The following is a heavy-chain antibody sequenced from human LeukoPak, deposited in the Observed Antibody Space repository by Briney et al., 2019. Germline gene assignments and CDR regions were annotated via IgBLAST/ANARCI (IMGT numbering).Heavy chain of an antibody. Sequence: GESLKISCKGSGYSFTSYWIGWVRQMPGKGLEWMGIIHPGDSDTRYSPSFQGQVTISADKSISTAYLQWSSLKASDTAMYYCARHPTTVTTNGYYYYGMGVWGQGTTVTVSS. CDR2: IHPGDSDT. J-gene: IGHJ6*02. D-gene: IGHD4-17*01. CDR3: ARHPTTVTTNGYYYYGMGV. V-gene: IGHV5-51*01. CDR1: GYSFTSYW.